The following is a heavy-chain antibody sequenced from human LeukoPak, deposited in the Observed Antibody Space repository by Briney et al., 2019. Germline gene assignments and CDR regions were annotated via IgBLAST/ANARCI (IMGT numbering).Heavy chain of an antibody. CDR2: ITGSSTSI. V-gene: IGHV3-21*01. J-gene: IGHJ6*03. CDR1: GFTVSSNS. D-gene: IGHD3-10*01. Sequence: GGSLRLSCTVSGFTVSSNSMSWVRQAPGKGLEWVSSITGSSTSIEYADSVKGRFAISRDNAKNSLFLQMDSLRVDDTAVYYCVREGSGSTHYMDVWGKGTTVTVSS. CDR3: VREGSGSTHYMDV.